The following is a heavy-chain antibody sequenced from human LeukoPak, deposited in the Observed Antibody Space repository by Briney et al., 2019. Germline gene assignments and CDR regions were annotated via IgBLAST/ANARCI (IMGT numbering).Heavy chain of an antibody. Sequence: GGSLRLSCAASGFTLSNYALNWVRQAPGKGLEWVSYISSHSSNIHYTDSVKGRFTISRDNAKNSLYLQMNSLRAEDTAVYYCARGEYYDILTGLDYWGQGTLVTVSS. CDR3: ARGEYYDILTGLDY. V-gene: IGHV3-48*01. CDR2: ISSHSSNI. D-gene: IGHD3-9*01. J-gene: IGHJ4*02. CDR1: GFTLSNYA.